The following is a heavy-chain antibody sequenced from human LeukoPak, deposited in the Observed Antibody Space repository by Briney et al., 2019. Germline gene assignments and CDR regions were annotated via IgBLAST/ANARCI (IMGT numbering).Heavy chain of an antibody. V-gene: IGHV5-51*01. Sequence: GESLKISCKGSGYSFTSYWIGWGRQMPGKGLEWMGIIYPGDSDTRYSPSFQGQVTISADKSISTAYLQWSSLKASDTAMYYCARQETERLGYYDSSGCFDYWGQGTLVTVSS. CDR1: GYSFTSYW. D-gene: IGHD3-22*01. J-gene: IGHJ4*02. CDR3: ARQETERLGYYDSSGCFDY. CDR2: IYPGDSDT.